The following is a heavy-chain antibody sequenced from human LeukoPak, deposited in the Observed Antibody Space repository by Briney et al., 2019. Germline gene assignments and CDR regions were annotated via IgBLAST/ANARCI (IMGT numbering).Heavy chain of an antibody. CDR2: ISAYNGNT. J-gene: IGHJ4*02. CDR3: ARDLANTRYYDFWSGYPRGDY. D-gene: IGHD3-3*01. Sequence: ASAKVSCKASGYTFTSYGISWVRQAPGQGLEWMGWISAYNGNTNYAQKLQGRVTMTTDTSTSTAYMELRSLRSDDTAVYYCARDLANTRYYDFWSGYPRGDYWGQGTLVTVSS. V-gene: IGHV1-18*01. CDR1: GYTFTSYG.